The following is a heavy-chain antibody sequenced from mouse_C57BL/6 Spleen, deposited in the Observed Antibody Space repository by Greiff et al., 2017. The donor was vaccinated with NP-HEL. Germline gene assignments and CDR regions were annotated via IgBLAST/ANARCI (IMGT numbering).Heavy chain of an antibody. CDR3: ARKRDDDGYYFDY. V-gene: IGHV1-69*01. CDR1: CFTFNSYW. D-gene: IGHD2-3*01. Sequence: VPLQQPGAVLLDPGGSVKISCKASCFTFNSYWVYWVEPRPGQGLEWIGEIDASDRYTNYNQKFKGKSTLTVDKSSSTAYMQLSSLTSEDSAVYDCARKRDDDGYYFDYWGQGTTLTVSS. J-gene: IGHJ2*01. CDR2: IDASDRYT.